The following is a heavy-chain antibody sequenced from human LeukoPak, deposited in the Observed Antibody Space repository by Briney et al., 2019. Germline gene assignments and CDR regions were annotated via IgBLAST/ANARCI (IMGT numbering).Heavy chain of an antibody. D-gene: IGHD2-2*01. CDR3: ARGHYQGFYYFDY. CDR1: GFTFSRNY. Sequence: GGSLRLSCAGSGFTFSRNYMSWVRQAPGKGLEWVSVIYSCGSTYHADSVKGRFTISTDNSKNTLNLQMNSLRAEDTAVYYCARGHYQGFYYFDYWGQGALVTVSS. J-gene: IGHJ4*02. CDR2: IYSCGST. V-gene: IGHV3-66*01.